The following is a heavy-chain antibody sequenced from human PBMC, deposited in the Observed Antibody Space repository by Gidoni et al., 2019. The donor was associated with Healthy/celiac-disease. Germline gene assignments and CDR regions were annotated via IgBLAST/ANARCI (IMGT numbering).Heavy chain of an antibody. V-gene: IGHV3-73*02. Sequence: EVQLVESGGGLVQPGGSLKLSCAASGFTFSGSARHWVLQDSGKGREWVGRIRIKANSYATAYAASVKGRFTISRDDSKNTAYLQMNSLKTEDTSVYYCTSQLAGLAYYYYVMDVWGQGTTVTVS. CDR3: TSQLAGLAYYYYVMDV. D-gene: IGHD6-6*01. CDR2: IRIKANSYAT. J-gene: IGHJ6*02. CDR1: GFTFSGSA.